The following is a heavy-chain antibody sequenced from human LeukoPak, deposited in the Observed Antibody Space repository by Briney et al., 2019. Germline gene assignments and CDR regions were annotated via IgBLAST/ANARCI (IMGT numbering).Heavy chain of an antibody. CDR1: GFTFSFHG. Sequence: GGSLRLSCAASGFTFSFHGIHWVRQAPGKGLEWVAVISDDGSTKYYSDSVKGRFTVSRDNSKDTLYLQMNSLTTEDTAVYYCAKDRYYDIRGRLDPWGQGTLVTVSS. V-gene: IGHV3-30*18. D-gene: IGHD3-10*02. CDR3: AKDRYYDIRGRLDP. J-gene: IGHJ5*02. CDR2: ISDDGSTK.